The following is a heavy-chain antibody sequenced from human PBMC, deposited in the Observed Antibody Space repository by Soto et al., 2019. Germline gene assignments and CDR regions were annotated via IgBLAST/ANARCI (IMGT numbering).Heavy chain of an antibody. D-gene: IGHD1-26*01. Sequence: PSETLSLTCTVSGGSVSSGIYYWSWIRQPPGKGLEWIGYIYYSGSTNYNPSLKSRVTISVDTSKNQFSLKLSSVTAADTAVYYCARDPGGIVGASAFDPWGQGTLVTVSS. CDR3: ARDPGGIVGASAFDP. CDR1: GGSVSSGIYY. CDR2: IYYSGST. J-gene: IGHJ5*02. V-gene: IGHV4-61*01.